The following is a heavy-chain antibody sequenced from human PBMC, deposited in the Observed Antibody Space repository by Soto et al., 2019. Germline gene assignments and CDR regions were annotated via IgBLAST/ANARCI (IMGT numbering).Heavy chain of an antibody. CDR2: ISSSSSTI. V-gene: IGHV3-48*02. Sequence: PGGSLRLSCAASGFTFSSYSMNWVRQAPGKGLEWVSYISSSSSTIYYADSVKGRFTISRGNAKNSLYLQMNSLRDEDTAVYYCARKEGYDFWSGYFGPLDVWGQGTTVTVSS. CDR1: GFTFSSYS. D-gene: IGHD3-3*01. J-gene: IGHJ6*02. CDR3: ARKEGYDFWSGYFGPLDV.